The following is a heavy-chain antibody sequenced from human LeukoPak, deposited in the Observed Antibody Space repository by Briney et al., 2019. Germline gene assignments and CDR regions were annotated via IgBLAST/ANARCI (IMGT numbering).Heavy chain of an antibody. D-gene: IGHD4-17*01. CDR2: IYYSGNT. J-gene: IGHJ5*02. Sequence: SETLSLTCTVSGDSISTSNSYWGWIRQPPGKGLEWIGSIYYSGNTYYNASLKSRVTISVDTSKNQFSLKLSSVTAADTAVYYCASREVTTRPWGWFDPWGQGTLVTVSS. V-gene: IGHV4-39*07. CDR3: ASREVTTRPWGWFDP. CDR1: GDSISTSNSY.